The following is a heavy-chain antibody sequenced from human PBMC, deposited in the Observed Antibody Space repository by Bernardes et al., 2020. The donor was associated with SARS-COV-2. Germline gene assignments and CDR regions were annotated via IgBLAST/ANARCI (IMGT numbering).Heavy chain of an antibody. CDR3: ARGPWDYFDY. D-gene: IGHD7-27*01. V-gene: IGHV1-2*02. Sequence: ASVKVSFKASGYTFTGFYIHWVRQAPGQGLEWMGWINPNSGVTNYAQKFQGRVTLTRDTSINTAYMELSRLRSDDTAVYYCARGPWDYFDYWGQGTPVTVTS. J-gene: IGHJ4*02. CDR1: GYTFTGFY. CDR2: INPNSGVT.